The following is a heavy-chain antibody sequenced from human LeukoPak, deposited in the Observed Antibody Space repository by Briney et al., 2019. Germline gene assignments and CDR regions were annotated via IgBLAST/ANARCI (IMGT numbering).Heavy chain of an antibody. Sequence: GESLKISCKGSGYSFTSYWIGWVRQMPGKGLEWMGIIYPGDSDTRYSPSFQGQVTISADKSITTPYLQWSSLKASDTAMYHYTTPHSSGYAAYTCYFDRSGRASLVTVSS. J-gene: IGHJ2*01. D-gene: IGHD3-22*01. V-gene: IGHV5-51*01. CDR1: GYSFTSYW. CDR2: IYPGDSDT. CDR3: TTPHSSGYAAYTCYFDR.